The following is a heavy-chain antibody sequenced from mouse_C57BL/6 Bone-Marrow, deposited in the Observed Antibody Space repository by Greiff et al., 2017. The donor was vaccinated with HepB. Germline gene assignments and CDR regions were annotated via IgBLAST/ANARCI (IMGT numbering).Heavy chain of an antibody. J-gene: IGHJ4*01. CDR2: INPGSGGT. Sequence: VQLQQSGAELVRPGTSVKLSCKASGYAFTNYLIEWVKQRPGQGLEWIGVINPGSGGTNYNEKFKGKATLTADKSSSTAYMQLSSLTSEDSAVYFCAREYYGSSPYYAMDYWGQGTSVTVSS. D-gene: IGHD1-1*01. CDR1: GYAFTNYL. CDR3: AREYYGSSPYYAMDY. V-gene: IGHV1-54*01.